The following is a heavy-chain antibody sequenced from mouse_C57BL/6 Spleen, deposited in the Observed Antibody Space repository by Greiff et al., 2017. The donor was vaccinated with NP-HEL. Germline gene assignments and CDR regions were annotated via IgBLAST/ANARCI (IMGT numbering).Heavy chain of an antibody. CDR3: TRGYYDYDYYAMDY. CDR1: GYTFTSYW. Sequence: VQLQQSGTVLARPGASVKMSCKTSGYTFTSYWMHWVKQRPGQGLEWIWAIYPGNSDTSYNQKFKGKAKLTAVTSASTAYMELSSLTNEDSAVYDCTRGYYDYDYYAMDYWGQGTSVTVSS. D-gene: IGHD2-4*01. CDR2: IYPGNSDT. J-gene: IGHJ4*01. V-gene: IGHV1-5*01.